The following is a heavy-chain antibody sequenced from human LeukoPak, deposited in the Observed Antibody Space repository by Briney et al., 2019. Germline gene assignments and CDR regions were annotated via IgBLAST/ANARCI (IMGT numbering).Heavy chain of an antibody. V-gene: IGHV4-4*07. CDR1: CGSISSYY. Sequence: SETLSLTCTVSCGSISSYYWSWIRQPAGKGLEWIGRIYTSGSTNYNPSLKSRVTMSVDTSKNQFSLKLSSVTAADTAVYYCARDSRSSQNYYYYYMDVWGKGTTVTVSS. CDR2: IYTSGST. J-gene: IGHJ6*03. D-gene: IGHD6-13*01. CDR3: ARDSRSSQNYYYYYMDV.